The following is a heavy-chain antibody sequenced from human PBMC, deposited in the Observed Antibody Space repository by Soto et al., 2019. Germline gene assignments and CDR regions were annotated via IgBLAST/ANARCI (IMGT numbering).Heavy chain of an antibody. Sequence: QVQLVESGGGVVQPGRSLRLSCAASGFTFSTYGMHWVRQAPGKGLEWVAVIRYDGSNKYYADSVQGRFTISRDNAKNTVYLQMNSLRAEDTAVYYCARDQEQFCSGGSCYWLDPWGQGTLVTVSS. CDR3: ARDQEQFCSGGSCYWLDP. V-gene: IGHV3-33*01. D-gene: IGHD2-15*01. J-gene: IGHJ5*02. CDR1: GFTFSTYG. CDR2: IRYDGSNK.